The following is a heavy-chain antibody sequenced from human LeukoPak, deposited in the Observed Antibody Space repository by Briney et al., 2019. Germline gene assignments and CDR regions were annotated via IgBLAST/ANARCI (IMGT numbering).Heavy chain of an antibody. J-gene: IGHJ4*02. CDR1: GFTFSSYA. CDR3: AKDYTYYYDSSGPYYFDS. CDR2: ISGSGGST. Sequence: GGSLRLSCAASGFTFSSYAMSWVRQAPGKGLEWVSAISGSGGSTYYADSVKGRFTISRDNSKNTLYLQMNSLRAEDTAVYYCAKDYTYYYDSSGPYYFDSWGQGTLVTVSS. D-gene: IGHD3-22*01. V-gene: IGHV3-23*01.